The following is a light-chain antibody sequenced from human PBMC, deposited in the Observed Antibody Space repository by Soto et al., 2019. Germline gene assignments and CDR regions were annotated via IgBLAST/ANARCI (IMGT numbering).Light chain of an antibody. J-gene: IGLJ2*01. CDR1: SSNIGSNT. CDR3: AVWDDSLNGVV. Sequence: VLTQPPSASGTPGQRVTISCSGSSSNIGSNTANWYQQVPGTAPKLLIDSNNQRPSGVPDRFSGSKSGTSASLAISGLQSEDETDYYCAVWDDSLNGVVFGGGTKLTVL. V-gene: IGLV1-44*01. CDR2: SNN.